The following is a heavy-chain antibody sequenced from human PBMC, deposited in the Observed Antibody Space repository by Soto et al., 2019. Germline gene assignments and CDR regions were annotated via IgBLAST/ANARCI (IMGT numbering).Heavy chain of an antibody. Sequence: ASVKVSCKASGYTFTSYYMHWVRQAPGQGLEWMGIINPSGGSTSYAQKFQGRVTMTRDTSTSTVYMELSSLRSEDTAVYYCARDPYVAATPYYYYYMDVWGKGTTVTV. CDR1: GYTFTSYY. V-gene: IGHV1-46*03. J-gene: IGHJ6*03. CDR3: ARDPYVAATPYYYYYMDV. D-gene: IGHD2-15*01. CDR2: INPSGGST.